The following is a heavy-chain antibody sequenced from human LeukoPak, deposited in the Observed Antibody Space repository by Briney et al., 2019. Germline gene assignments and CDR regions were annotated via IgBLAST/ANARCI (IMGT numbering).Heavy chain of an antibody. CDR1: GYTFTSYG. V-gene: IGHV1-2*02. Sequence: APVKVSCKASGYTFTSYGISWVRQAPGQGLEWMGWINPNSGGTIYAQKFQGRVTMTRDTSISTVYMELSRLRSDDTAVYYCARAPPITRGPFDPWGQGTLVTVSS. D-gene: IGHD3-10*01. CDR3: ARAPPITRGPFDP. J-gene: IGHJ5*02. CDR2: INPNSGGT.